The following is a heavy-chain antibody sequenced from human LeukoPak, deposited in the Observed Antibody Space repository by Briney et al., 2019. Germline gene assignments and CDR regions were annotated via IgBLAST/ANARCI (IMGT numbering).Heavy chain of an antibody. CDR3: ARGGILYGMDV. D-gene: IGHD6-13*01. Sequence: GGSLRLSCAASGFTFRSYAMSWVRQAPGKGLEWVSGISGSGGTTYYADSVKGRFTISRDNSKNTLYLQMNSLRAEDTAAYYCARGGILYGMDVWGQGTTVTVSS. V-gene: IGHV3-23*01. J-gene: IGHJ6*02. CDR2: ISGSGGTT. CDR1: GFTFRSYA.